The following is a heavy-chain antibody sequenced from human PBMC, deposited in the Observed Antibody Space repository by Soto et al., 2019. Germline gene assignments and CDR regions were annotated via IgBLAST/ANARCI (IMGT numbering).Heavy chain of an antibody. D-gene: IGHD6-6*01. V-gene: IGHV1-18*01. Sequence: GASVKVSCKTSGYPFTSNRLSWVRRAPGQGLEWMGWISPHNGNAKYAQKFQDRVTMTADTAASTVYMELRSLRSDDSAVFYCARAPYSSSSFFFDYWGQGTPVTVSS. CDR1: GYPFTSNR. J-gene: IGHJ4*02. CDR2: ISPHNGNA. CDR3: ARAPYSSSSFFFDY.